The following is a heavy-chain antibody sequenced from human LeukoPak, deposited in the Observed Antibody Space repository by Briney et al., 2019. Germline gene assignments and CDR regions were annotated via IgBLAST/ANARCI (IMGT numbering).Heavy chain of an antibody. V-gene: IGHV1-69*04. D-gene: IGHD1-26*01. CDR3: ARAVGATYNWFDP. CDR1: GGTFSSYA. CDR2: IIPILGIA. J-gene: IGHJ5*02. Sequence: SVKVSCKASGGTFSSYAISWVRQAPGQGLEWTGRIIPILGIANYAQKFQGRVTITADKSTSTAYMELSSLRSEDTAVYYCARAVGATYNWFDPRGQGTLVTVSS.